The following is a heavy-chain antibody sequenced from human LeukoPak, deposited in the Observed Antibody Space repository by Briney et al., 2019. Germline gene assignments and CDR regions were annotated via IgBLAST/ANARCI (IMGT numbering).Heavy chain of an antibody. CDR1: GFTFSSYG. J-gene: IGHJ6*03. CDR3: ARETGFEVSSSWFESPSHYYYYMDV. V-gene: IGHV3-48*01. CDR2: ISRSSTTI. Sequence: GGSLRLSCAASGFTFSSYGMHWVRQAPGKGLEWVSYISRSSTTIYYADSVKGRFTISRDNAKNSLYLQMNSLRAEDTAVYYCARETGFEVSSSWFESPSHYYYYMDVWGKGTTVTVSS. D-gene: IGHD6-13*01.